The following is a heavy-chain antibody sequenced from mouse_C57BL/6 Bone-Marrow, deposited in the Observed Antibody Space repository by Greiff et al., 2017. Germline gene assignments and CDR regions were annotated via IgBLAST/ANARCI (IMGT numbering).Heavy chain of an antibody. J-gene: IGHJ4*01. Sequence: QVQLQQSGAELARPGASVKLSCKASGYTFTSYGISWVKQRTGQGLEWIGEIYPRSGNTYYNEKFKGKATLTADKSSSTAYMELRSLTSEDSAVYFCARYYDGYYGDYYAMDYWGQGTSVTVSS. CDR1: GYTFTSYG. CDR2: IYPRSGNT. D-gene: IGHD2-3*01. V-gene: IGHV1-81*01. CDR3: ARYYDGYYGDYYAMDY.